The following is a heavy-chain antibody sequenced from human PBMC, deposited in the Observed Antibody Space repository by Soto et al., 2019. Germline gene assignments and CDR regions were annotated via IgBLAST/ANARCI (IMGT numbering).Heavy chain of an antibody. V-gene: IGHV4-59*01. J-gene: IGHJ3*02. CDR3: ARVWGGAFDI. Sequence: SETLSLTCTVSGGSIISYCWSWIRQPPGKGLEWIGYIYYSGSTNYNPSLKSRVTISVDTSKNQFSLKLSSVTAADTAVYYCARVWGGAFDIWGQGTIVTVSS. CDR2: IYYSGST. CDR1: GGSIISYC. D-gene: IGHD3-10*01.